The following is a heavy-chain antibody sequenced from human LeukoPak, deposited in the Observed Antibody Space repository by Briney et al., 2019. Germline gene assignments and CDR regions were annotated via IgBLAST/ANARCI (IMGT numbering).Heavy chain of an antibody. CDR1: GYTFTSYG. CDR3: ASSKNYYDTSGLDH. J-gene: IGHJ4*02. D-gene: IGHD3-22*01. V-gene: IGHV1-18*01. CDR2: ISAYNGNT. Sequence: ASVKVSCKASGYTFTSYGISWVRQAPGQGLEWMGWISAYNGNTNYAQKLQGRVTMTTDTSTSTAYMELRSLTSDDTAVFYCASSKNYYDTSGLDHWGQGTLVTVSS.